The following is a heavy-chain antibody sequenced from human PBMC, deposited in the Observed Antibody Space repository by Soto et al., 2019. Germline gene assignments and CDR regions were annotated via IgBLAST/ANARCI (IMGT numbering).Heavy chain of an antibody. Sequence: SQTLSLTCAISGDSVSSDSAAWNWIRQSPSRGLEWLGRTYYRSKWYNDYAVSVKSRITINPDTSKNQFSLQLNSVTPEDTAVYYCARVGYCSGGTCYGLGYYGMDVWGQGTTVTVSS. CDR3: ARVGYCSGGTCYGLGYYGMDV. D-gene: IGHD2-15*01. CDR1: GDSVSSDSAA. CDR2: TYYRSKWYN. J-gene: IGHJ6*02. V-gene: IGHV6-1*01.